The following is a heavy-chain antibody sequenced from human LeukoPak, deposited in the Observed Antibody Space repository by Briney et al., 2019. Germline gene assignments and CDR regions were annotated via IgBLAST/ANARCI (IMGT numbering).Heavy chain of an antibody. CDR2: IKEDGREK. D-gene: IGHD1/OR15-1a*01. CDR1: GFSFSRYW. V-gene: IGHV3-7*01. J-gene: IGHJ4*02. Sequence: GGSLRLSCEASGFSFSRYWMSWVRQAPGKGLEWVAKIKEDGREKYYVDSVKGRFTISRDNAENSLYLQMNSLRAEDTAVYFCVRYKEHSFPYWGQGTLVSVSS. CDR3: VRYKEHSFPY.